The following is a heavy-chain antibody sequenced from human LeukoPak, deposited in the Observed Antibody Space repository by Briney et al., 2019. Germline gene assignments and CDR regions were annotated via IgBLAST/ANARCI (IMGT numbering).Heavy chain of an antibody. J-gene: IGHJ4*02. Sequence: LPGGSLRLSCAASGFTFSSYGMHWVRQAPGKGLEWVAFIRYDGSNNYYADSVKGRFTISRDNSKNTLYLQMNSLRTEDTAVYYTARDHSGNYPAQGWIDYWGQGTLVTVSS. D-gene: IGHD1-26*01. CDR3: ARDHSGNYPAQGWIDY. CDR1: GFTFSSYG. V-gene: IGHV3-30*02. CDR2: IRYDGSNN.